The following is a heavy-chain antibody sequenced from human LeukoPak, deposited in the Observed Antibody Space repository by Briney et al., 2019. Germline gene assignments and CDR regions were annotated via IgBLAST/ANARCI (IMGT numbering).Heavy chain of an antibody. Sequence: SETLSLTCTVSGGSISSYYWSWIRQPPGKGLEWIGYIYYSGSTNYNPSLKSRVTISVDTSKNQFSLKPSSVTAADTAVYYCARSERRHYDILTGYGYYYYYMDVWGKGTTVTVSS. J-gene: IGHJ6*03. CDR2: IYYSGST. CDR3: ARSERRHYDILTGYGYYYYYMDV. V-gene: IGHV4-59*01. CDR1: GGSISSYY. D-gene: IGHD3-9*01.